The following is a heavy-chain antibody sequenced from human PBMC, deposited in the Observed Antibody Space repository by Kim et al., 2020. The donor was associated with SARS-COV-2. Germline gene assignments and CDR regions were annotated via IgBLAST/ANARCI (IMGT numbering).Heavy chain of an antibody. J-gene: IGHJ3*02. CDR1: GFTFSSYA. CDR2: ISGSGGST. Sequence: GGSLRLSCAASGFTFSSYAMSWVRQAPGKGLEWVSAISGSGGSTYYADPVKGRFTISRDNSKNTLYLQMNSLRAEDTAVYYCAKDSHDILTDPHDAFDIWGQGTMVTVSS. CDR3: AKDSHDILTDPHDAFDI. V-gene: IGHV3-23*01. D-gene: IGHD3-9*01.